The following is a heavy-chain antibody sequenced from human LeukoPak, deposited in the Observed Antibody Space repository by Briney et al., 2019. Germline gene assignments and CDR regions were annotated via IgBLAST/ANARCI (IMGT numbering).Heavy chain of an antibody. V-gene: IGHV4-34*01. Sequence: SETLSLTCAVYGGSFSGYYWSWIRQPPGKGLEWIGEINHSGSTNCNPSLKSRVTISVDTSKNQFSLKLSSVTAADTAVYYCEAAYYYYGMDVWGQGTTVTVSS. CDR2: INHSGST. D-gene: IGHD6-25*01. CDR3: EAAYYYYGMDV. CDR1: GGSFSGYY. J-gene: IGHJ6*02.